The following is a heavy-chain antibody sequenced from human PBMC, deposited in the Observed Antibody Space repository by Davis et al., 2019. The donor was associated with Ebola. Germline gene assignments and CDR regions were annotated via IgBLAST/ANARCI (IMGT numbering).Heavy chain of an antibody. D-gene: IGHD3-10*01. CDR3: ARDAGMAALGY. CDR1: GYTFTGYY. Sequence: ASVKVSCKASGYTFTGYYMHWVRQAPGQGLEWMGWINPSGGSTSYAQKFQGRVTMTRDTSTSTVYMELSSLRSEDTAVYYCARDAGMAALGYWGQGTLVTVSS. CDR2: INPSGGST. J-gene: IGHJ4*02. V-gene: IGHV1-46*01.